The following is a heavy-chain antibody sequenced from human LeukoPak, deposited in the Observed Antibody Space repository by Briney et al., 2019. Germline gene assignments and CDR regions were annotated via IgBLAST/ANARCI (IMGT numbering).Heavy chain of an antibody. Sequence: SETLSLTCTVSGGSISSGDYYWSWMRQPPGKGLEWIGYIYYDESTYYNPSLKSRITISVDTSKNQFSLRLRSVTAADTAVYYCADLAGETEAFHIWGQGTMVTLSS. V-gene: IGHV4-30-4*01. CDR1: GGSISSGDYY. J-gene: IGHJ3*02. D-gene: IGHD1-26*01. CDR3: ADLAGETEAFHI. CDR2: IYYDEST.